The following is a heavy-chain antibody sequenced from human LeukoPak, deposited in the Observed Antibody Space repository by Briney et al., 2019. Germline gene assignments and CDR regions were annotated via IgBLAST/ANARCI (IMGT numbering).Heavy chain of an antibody. D-gene: IGHD5-18*01. CDR3: ANSADTAMVTSFDY. J-gene: IGHJ4*02. Sequence: SVKVSCKASGYTFTSYGISWVRQAPGQGLEWMGGIIPIFGTANYAQKFQGRVTITADESTSTAYMELSSLRSEDTAVYYCANSADTAMVTSFDYWGQGTLVTVSS. V-gene: IGHV1-69*13. CDR1: GYTFTSYG. CDR2: IIPIFGTA.